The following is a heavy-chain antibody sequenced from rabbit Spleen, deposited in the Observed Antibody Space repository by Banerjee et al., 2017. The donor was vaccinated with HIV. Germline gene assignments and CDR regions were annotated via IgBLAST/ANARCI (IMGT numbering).Heavy chain of an antibody. CDR2: IYTGNSKT. D-gene: IGHD1-1*01. J-gene: IGHJ4*01. Sequence: QEQLEESGGGLVKPEGSLTLTCKASGFSFSDRDVMCWVRQAPGKGLEWIACIYTGNSKTYYATWAKGRFTISRTSSTTVTLQMTSLTAADTATYFCARDLPTVVGWNFKLWGQGTLVTVS. CDR1: GFSFSDRDV. CDR3: ARDLPTVVGWNFKL. V-gene: IGHV1S45*01.